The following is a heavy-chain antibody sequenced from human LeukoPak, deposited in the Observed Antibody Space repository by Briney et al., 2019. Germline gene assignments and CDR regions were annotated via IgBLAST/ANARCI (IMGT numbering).Heavy chain of an antibody. D-gene: IGHD5-18*01. CDR1: GYTFTGYY. J-gene: IGHJ6*03. CDR2: INPSGGST. Sequence: ASVKVSCKASGYTFTGYYMHWVRQAPGQGPEWMGLINPSGGSTSYAQKFQGRVTMTRDKSTSTVYMELSSLRSEDTAVYYCARDPSKVDTGPYYYYMDVWGKGTTVTVSS. V-gene: IGHV1-46*01. CDR3: ARDPSKVDTGPYYYYMDV.